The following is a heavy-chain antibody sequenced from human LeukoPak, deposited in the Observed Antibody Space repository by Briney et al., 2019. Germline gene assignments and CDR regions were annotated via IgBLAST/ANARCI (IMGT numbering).Heavy chain of an antibody. J-gene: IGHJ5*02. CDR1: GFTFSSYG. Sequence: GRSLRLSCAASGFTFSSYGMHWVRQAPGKGLEWVAVISYDGSDKSYADSVKGRFTISRDNSKNTLFSQMNSLRAEDTAVCYCAKDTSSWCNWFDPWGQGTLVTVSS. V-gene: IGHV3-30*18. CDR3: AKDTSSWCNWFDP. CDR2: ISYDGSDK. D-gene: IGHD6-13*01.